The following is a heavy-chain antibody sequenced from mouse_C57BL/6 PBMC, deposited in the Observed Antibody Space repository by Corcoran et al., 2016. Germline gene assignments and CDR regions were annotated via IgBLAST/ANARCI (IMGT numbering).Heavy chain of an antibody. V-gene: IGHV9-3*01. CDR1: GYTFTTYG. CDR2: INTYSGVP. CDR3: VTAWFAY. J-gene: IGHJ3*01. Sequence: QIQLVQSGPELKKPGETVKISCKASGYTFTTYGMSWVKQAPGKGLKWMGWINTYSGVPTYADDFKGRFAFSLETSASTAYLQINNLKNEDTATYFCVTAWFAYWGQGTLVTVSA.